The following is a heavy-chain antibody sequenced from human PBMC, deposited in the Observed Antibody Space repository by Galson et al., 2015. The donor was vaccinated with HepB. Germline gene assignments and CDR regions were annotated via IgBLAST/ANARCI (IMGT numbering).Heavy chain of an antibody. Sequence: SLRLSCAASGFTFSNYAMSWVRQAPGKGLEWVSGVSDNGGSTYYADSVKGRFTISRDNSKNTMYMQMNSLRAEDTAVYYCAKSGGGGRSVDYPADYWGQGTRVTVSS. CDR1: GFTFSNYA. CDR3: AKSGGGGRSVDYPADY. CDR2: VSDNGGST. V-gene: IGHV3-23*01. D-gene: IGHD2-15*01. J-gene: IGHJ4*02.